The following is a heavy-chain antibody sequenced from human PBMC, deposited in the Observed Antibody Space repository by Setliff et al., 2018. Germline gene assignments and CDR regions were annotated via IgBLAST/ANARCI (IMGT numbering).Heavy chain of an antibody. CDR1: AYTFSGYY. CDR2: INPYSGGT. J-gene: IGHJ2*01. CDR3: TKDLKKWLQFGWYFDL. Sequence: ASVKVSCKTSAYTFSGYYIHWVRQAPGQGLQWMGWINPYSGGTTYAQKFQGRVSMTRDTSISTAFLELNGLRSDDTAVYYCTKDLKKWLQFGWYFDLWGRGTLVTVSS. D-gene: IGHD5-12*01. V-gene: IGHV1-2*02.